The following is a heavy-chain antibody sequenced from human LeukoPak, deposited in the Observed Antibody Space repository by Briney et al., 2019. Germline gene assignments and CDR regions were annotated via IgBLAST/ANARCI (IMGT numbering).Heavy chain of an antibody. D-gene: IGHD3-10*01. CDR2: ITWNSRVK. CDR3: ARDSLKYYYGSGSHT. V-gene: IGHV3-9*01. J-gene: IGHJ5*02. Sequence: GGSLRLSCAASGFTFDNFAMHWVRQAPGKGLEWVSGITWNSRVKTYTPSVKGRFTISRDNSKNTLYLQMNSLRAEDTAVYYCARDSLKYYYGSGSHTWGQGTLVTVSS. CDR1: GFTFDNFA.